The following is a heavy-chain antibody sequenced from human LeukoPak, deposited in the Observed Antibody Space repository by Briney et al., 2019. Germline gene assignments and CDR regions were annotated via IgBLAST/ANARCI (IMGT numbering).Heavy chain of an antibody. D-gene: IGHD5-12*01. CDR2: IYYSGST. Sequence: PSETLSLTCTVSGGSVSSGSYYWRWIRKPPGKGLEWIGYIYYSGSTNYNPSLKSRVTISVDTSKNQFSLKLSSVTAADTAVYYCARVNRLGYDSFDYWGQGTLVTVSS. J-gene: IGHJ4*02. CDR3: ARVNRLGYDSFDY. V-gene: IGHV4-61*01. CDR1: GGSVSSGSYY.